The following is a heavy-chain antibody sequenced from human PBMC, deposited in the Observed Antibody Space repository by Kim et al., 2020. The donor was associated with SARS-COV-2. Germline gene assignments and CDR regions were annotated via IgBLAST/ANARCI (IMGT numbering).Heavy chain of an antibody. CDR2: T. CDR3: AGSVVPSAHFQS. D-gene: IGHD2-15*01. Sequence: TNYTPSLKSRVTISVDMSKNQFSLKLSSVTGADTAVYYCAGSVVPSAHFQSWGQGTLVTVSS. V-gene: IGHV4-59*01. J-gene: IGHJ1*01.